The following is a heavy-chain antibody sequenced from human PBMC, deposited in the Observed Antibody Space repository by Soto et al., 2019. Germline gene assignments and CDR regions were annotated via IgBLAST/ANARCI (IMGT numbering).Heavy chain of an antibody. V-gene: IGHV1-69*13. CDR3: ARVAGLGYYDSSGYPDWYFDL. Sequence: ASVKVSCKASGGTFSSYAISWVRQAPGQGLEWMGGIIPIFGTANYAQKFQGRVTITADESTSTAYMELGSLRSEDTAVYYCARVAGLGYYDSSGYPDWYFDLWGRGTLVTVSS. J-gene: IGHJ2*01. D-gene: IGHD3-22*01. CDR2: IIPIFGTA. CDR1: GGTFSSYA.